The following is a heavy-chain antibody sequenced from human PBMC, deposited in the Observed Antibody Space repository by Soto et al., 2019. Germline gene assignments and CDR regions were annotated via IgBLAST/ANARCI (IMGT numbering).Heavy chain of an antibody. D-gene: IGHD5-12*01. Sequence: SVKVSCKACVGTFSSYAISWVRQAPGQGLEWMGGIIPIFGTANYAQKFQGRVTITADESTSTAYMELSSLRSEDTAVYYCARSRGVIVATTPDNWFDPWGQGTLVTVSS. J-gene: IGHJ5*02. CDR1: VGTFSSYA. V-gene: IGHV1-69*13. CDR3: ARSRGVIVATTPDNWFDP. CDR2: IIPIFGTA.